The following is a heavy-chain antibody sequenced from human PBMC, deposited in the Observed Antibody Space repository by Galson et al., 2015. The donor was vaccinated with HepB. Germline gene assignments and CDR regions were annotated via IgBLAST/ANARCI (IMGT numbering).Heavy chain of an antibody. V-gene: IGHV3-48*02. CDR2: ISGSSSAI. D-gene: IGHD1-1*01. Sequence: SLRLSCAASGFTFSGHSMNWVRQAPGKGLEWVSYISGSSSAIYYADGVRGRFTISRDNAKNSLHLQMNSLRDEDTAVYFCARGDDGTTGTTWAFDIWGQGTMVTVSS. J-gene: IGHJ3*02. CDR3: ARGDDGTTGTTWAFDI. CDR1: GFTFSGHS.